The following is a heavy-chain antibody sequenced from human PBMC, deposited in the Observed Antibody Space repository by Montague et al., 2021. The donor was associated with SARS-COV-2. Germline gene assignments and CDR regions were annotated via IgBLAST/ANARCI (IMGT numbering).Heavy chain of an antibody. J-gene: IGHJ2*01. CDR3: ARVLGGYCSGGSCYRGWYFDL. Sequence: LSLTCTVSGGSISSGGYYWSWIRQHPGKGLEWIGYIYYSGSTYYNPSLKSRVTISVDTSKNQFSLKLSSVTAADTAVYYCARVLGGYCSGGSCYRGWYFDLWGRGTLVTVSS. CDR2: IYYSGST. D-gene: IGHD2-15*01. CDR1: GGSISSGGYY. V-gene: IGHV4-31*03.